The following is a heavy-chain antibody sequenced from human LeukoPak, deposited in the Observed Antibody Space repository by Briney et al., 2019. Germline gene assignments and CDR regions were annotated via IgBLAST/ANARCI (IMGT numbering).Heavy chain of an antibody. V-gene: IGHV4-59*08. CDR2: IYYSGST. J-gene: IGHJ4*02. CDR3: ARSGSGPDSSSGYYYYDY. D-gene: IGHD6-13*01. Sequence: SETLSLTCTASGGTISSYYWHWIRQPPGKGLEWIGYIYYSGSTKYDPSIKSRVTISVDTSKNRFSLKLSSVTAADTAVYYGARSGSGPDSSSGYYYYDYWGQGTLVTVSS. CDR1: GGTISSYY.